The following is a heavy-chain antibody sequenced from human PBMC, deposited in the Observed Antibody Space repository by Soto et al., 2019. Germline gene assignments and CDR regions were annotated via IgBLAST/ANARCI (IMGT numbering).Heavy chain of an antibody. CDR3: ARESDSGGIPCYFDY. D-gene: IGHD4-17*01. J-gene: IGHJ4*03. V-gene: IGHV4-61*03. CDR2: IYYCGST. Sequence: QVQLQESGPGLVKPSETLSLTCTVSGGSVSSGSYYWSWLRQPPGKGLEGIGYIYYCGSTNYYTSLQSRVTISADTSNNHHSLKLRSVTAADAAAYYCARESDSGGIPCYFDYWGQGTLVTVSS. CDR1: GGSVSSGSYY.